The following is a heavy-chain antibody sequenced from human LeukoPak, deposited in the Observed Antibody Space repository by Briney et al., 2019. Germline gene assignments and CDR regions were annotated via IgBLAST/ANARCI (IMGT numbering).Heavy chain of an antibody. CDR1: VGSFSGYY. CDR2: INHSGSI. CDR3: ARHGLVAARHAFDI. V-gene: IGHV4-34*01. Sequence: SETLSLTCAVYVGSFSGYYWSWIRQPPGKGLEWIGEINHSGSINYNPSLKSRVTISVDTSKNQFSLNLRSVTAADTAVYYCARHGLVAARHAFDIWGQGTMVTVSS. D-gene: IGHD6-6*01. J-gene: IGHJ3*02.